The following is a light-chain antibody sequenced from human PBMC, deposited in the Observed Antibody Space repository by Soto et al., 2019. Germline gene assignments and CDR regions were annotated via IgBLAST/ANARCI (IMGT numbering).Light chain of an antibody. CDR1: LSVSSY. Sequence: VLTESPPTLSLCPVERATLSCMTSLSVSSYLAWYQQKPGQAPRLLIYDASNRATGIPARFTGSGSGTDFNLTISTLEPEDFAVYYCQQRQYWPPITFGQGTRLEIK. CDR3: QQRQYWPPIT. V-gene: IGKV3-11*01. J-gene: IGKJ5*01. CDR2: DAS.